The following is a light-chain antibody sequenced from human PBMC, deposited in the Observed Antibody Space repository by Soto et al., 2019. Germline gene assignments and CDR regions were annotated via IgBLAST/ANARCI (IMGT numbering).Light chain of an antibody. CDR2: DAS. Sequence: EIVLTQSPGTLSLSPGETATLSCRASQSVSSNLAWYRQKPGQAPRLLIYDASNRATGIPARFSGSGSGTDFTLTISSLEPEDFGVYYCQQRSNWPPVTFGGGTKVDIK. CDR3: QQRSNWPPVT. J-gene: IGKJ4*01. V-gene: IGKV3-11*01. CDR1: QSVSSN.